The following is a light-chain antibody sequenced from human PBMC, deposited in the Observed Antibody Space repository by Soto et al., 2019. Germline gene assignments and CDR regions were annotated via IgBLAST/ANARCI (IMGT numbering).Light chain of an antibody. V-gene: IGKV3-20*01. CDR2: GAS. CDR3: QQYGSSPRYT. CDR1: QRVPNNY. Sequence: EIVLTQSPGTLSLSPGERASLSCRASQRVPNNYLAWYLQKPGQAPRLLIYGASSRATGIPDRFSGSGSGTDFTLTSSRLEPEDFAVYYCQQYGSSPRYTFGQGTKLEIK. J-gene: IGKJ2*01.